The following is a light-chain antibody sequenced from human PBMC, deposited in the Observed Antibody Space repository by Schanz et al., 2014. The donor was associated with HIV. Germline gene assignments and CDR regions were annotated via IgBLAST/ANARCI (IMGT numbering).Light chain of an antibody. CDR1: SSDVGGYHY. V-gene: IGLV2-14*03. J-gene: IGLJ3*02. CDR2: DVK. Sequence: QSVLTQPASVSGSPGQSIAISCTGSSSDVGGYHYVSWYQQHPGKVPQLIIFDVKSRPSGASDRFSGSKSGNTASLTISGLQAEDEASYYCSSYTSSFTWVFGGGTKLTVL. CDR3: SSYTSSFTWV.